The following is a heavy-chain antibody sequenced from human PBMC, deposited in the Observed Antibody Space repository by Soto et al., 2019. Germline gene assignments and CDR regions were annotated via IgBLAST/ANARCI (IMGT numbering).Heavy chain of an antibody. Sequence: QVQLYESGPGLVKPSQTLSLTCTVSGASISNVDYWWSWIRQPPGKGLEWIGYIYYTGSTDYNPSLKSRITISVDTSKNQFSLKMNSVTAADTAVYYCARDRHMYDHYGMDVWGQGTTVTVSS. V-gene: IGHV4-30-4*01. CDR1: GASISNVDYW. CDR2: IYYTGST. J-gene: IGHJ6*02. CDR3: ARDRHMYDHYGMDV.